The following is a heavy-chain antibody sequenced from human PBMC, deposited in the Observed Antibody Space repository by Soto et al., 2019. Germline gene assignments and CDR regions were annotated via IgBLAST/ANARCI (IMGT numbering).Heavy chain of an antibody. CDR1: GYTFTSYD. CDR2: MNPNSGNT. V-gene: IGHV1-8*01. J-gene: IGHJ6*03. CDR3: ARGGSGYDFNFYYYMYV. D-gene: IGHD5-12*01. Sequence: ASVKVSCKASGYTFTSYDINWVRQATGQGLEWMGWMNPNSGNTGYAQKFQGRVTMTRNTSISTAYMELSSLRSEDTAVYYCARGGSGYDFNFYYYMYVWGKGTTVTVSS.